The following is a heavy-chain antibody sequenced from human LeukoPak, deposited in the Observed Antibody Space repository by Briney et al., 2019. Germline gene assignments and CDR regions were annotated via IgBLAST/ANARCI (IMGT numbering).Heavy chain of an antibody. J-gene: IGHJ4*02. CDR2: INPNSGGT. CDR3: ARERNSNYGRYFNY. D-gene: IGHD4-17*01. Sequence: ASVKVSCKASGYTFTGYYMHWVRQAPGQGLEWMGWINPNSGGTNYAQKFQGRVTMNRDTSISTAYMELSRLRSDDTAVYCCARERNSNYGRYFNYWGQGTLVTVSS. CDR1: GYTFTGYY. V-gene: IGHV1-2*02.